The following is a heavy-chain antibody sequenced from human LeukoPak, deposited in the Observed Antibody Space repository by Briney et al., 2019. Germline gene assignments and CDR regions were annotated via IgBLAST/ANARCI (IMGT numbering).Heavy chain of an antibody. CDR2: IYYSGST. D-gene: IGHD2-21*02. J-gene: IGHJ5*02. V-gene: IGHV4-59*11. CDR1: GGSISSHY. Sequence: SETLSLTCTVSGGSISSHYWSWIRQPPGKGLEWIGYIYYSGSTNYNPSLKSRVTISVGTSKNQFSLKLSSVTAADTAVYYCARDLVVTGWFDPWGQGTLVTVSS. CDR3: ARDLVVTGWFDP.